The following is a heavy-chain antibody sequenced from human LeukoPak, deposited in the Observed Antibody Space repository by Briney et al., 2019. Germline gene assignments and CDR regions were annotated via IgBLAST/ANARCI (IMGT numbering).Heavy chain of an antibody. CDR1: GYTFTSYG. D-gene: IGHD2-15*01. V-gene: IGHV1-18*01. CDR3: ARADCSGGNCYRYFDY. Sequence: ASVKVSCKASGYTFTSYGISWVRQAPGQELEWMGWISAYNGDTNYAQNLQGRVTMTTDTSTSTAYMELRSLRSDDTAVYYCARADCSGGNCYRYFDYWGQGTLVTVSS. CDR2: ISAYNGDT. J-gene: IGHJ4*02.